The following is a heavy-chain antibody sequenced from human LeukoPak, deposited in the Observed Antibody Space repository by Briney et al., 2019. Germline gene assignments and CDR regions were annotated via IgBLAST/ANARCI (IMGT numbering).Heavy chain of an antibody. J-gene: IGHJ4*02. D-gene: IGHD3-3*01. V-gene: IGHV5-51*01. Sequence: GESLKISCKGSGYSFTSYWIGWVRQMPGKGLEWMGIIYPGDSDTRYSPSFQGQVTISADKSISTAYLQWSSLKASDTAMYYCARLSIGRGFWSGFFDYWGQGTLATVSS. CDR1: GYSFTSYW. CDR2: IYPGDSDT. CDR3: ARLSIGRGFWSGFFDY.